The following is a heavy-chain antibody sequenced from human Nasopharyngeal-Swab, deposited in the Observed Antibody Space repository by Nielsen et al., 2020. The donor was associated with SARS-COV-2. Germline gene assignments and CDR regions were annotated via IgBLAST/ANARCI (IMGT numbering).Heavy chain of an antibody. D-gene: IGHD6-13*01. J-gene: IGHJ4*02. Sequence: GESLKISCVASGFTFSSYGMHWVRQAPGKGLEWVAVIWYDGSNKYYADSVKGRFTISRDNSKNTLYLQMNSLRAEDTAVYYCAKEDASKQLAEDWGQGTLVTVSS. V-gene: IGHV3-30*02. CDR2: IWYDGSNK. CDR1: GFTFSSYG. CDR3: AKEDASKQLAED.